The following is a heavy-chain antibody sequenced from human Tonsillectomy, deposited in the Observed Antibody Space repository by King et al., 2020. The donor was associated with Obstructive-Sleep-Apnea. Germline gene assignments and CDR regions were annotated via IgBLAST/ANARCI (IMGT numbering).Heavy chain of an antibody. D-gene: IGHD3-16*01. CDR3: ARRDVWASSGVDY. Sequence: LQLQESGPGLVKPSETLSLTCTVSGGSISSSNYYWGWIRQPPGKGLEWIGSIYYSASTYYNPSLKSRVTISLDTSKNQFSLKLSSVTVADTAVYYCARRDVWASSGVDYWGQGTLVTVSS. J-gene: IGHJ4*02. V-gene: IGHV4-39*07. CDR1: GGSISSSNYY. CDR2: IYYSAST.